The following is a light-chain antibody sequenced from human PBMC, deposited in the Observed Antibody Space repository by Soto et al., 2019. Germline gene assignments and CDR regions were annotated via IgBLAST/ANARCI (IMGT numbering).Light chain of an antibody. CDR2: GAS. J-gene: IGKJ1*01. CDR1: QSVSNNY. Sequence: EIAMTQSPATLSVSPGERATLSCRSSQSVSNNYLAWYQQKPGQAPRLIIYGASIRATGIPDRFTGSGSGTDFTLTISRLEPEDVSVYYCQQYGTSPRTFGQGTKVDIK. V-gene: IGKV3-20*01. CDR3: QQYGTSPRT.